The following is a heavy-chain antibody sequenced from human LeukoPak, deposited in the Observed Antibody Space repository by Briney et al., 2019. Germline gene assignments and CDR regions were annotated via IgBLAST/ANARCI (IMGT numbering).Heavy chain of an antibody. V-gene: IGHV3-23*01. Sequence: GGSLRLSCGASGFTFSSYAMTWVRQAPGKGLEWVSAISGSGGSTYYADSVKGRFTISRDNSKNTLYLQMNGLRAEDTAVYYCAKDQITMIVVVIASAFDIWGQGTMVTVSS. CDR1: GFTFSSYA. CDR2: ISGSGGST. D-gene: IGHD3-22*01. CDR3: AKDQITMIVVVIASAFDI. J-gene: IGHJ3*02.